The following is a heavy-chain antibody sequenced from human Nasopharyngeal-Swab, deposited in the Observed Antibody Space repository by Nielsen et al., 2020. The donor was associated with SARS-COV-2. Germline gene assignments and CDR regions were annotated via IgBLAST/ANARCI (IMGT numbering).Heavy chain of an antibody. CDR3: ATWGIGYGENAHATFDS. CDR2: IIVNLGMT. CDR1: GGSFSKYA. Sequence: SVKVSCKDSGGSFSKYAIIWVRQAPGQGLEWMGGIIVNLGMTKYAQKFKDSVIINADESTGTAYMELSSLRSEDTAVYYCATWGIGYGENAHATFDSWGQGTQVTVSS. J-gene: IGHJ4*02. D-gene: IGHD4-17*01. V-gene: IGHV1-69*10.